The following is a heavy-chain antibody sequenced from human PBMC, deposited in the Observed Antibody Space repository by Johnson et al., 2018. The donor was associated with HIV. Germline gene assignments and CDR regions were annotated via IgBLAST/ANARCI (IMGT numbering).Heavy chain of an antibody. V-gene: IGHV3-15*01. D-gene: IGHD1-26*01. J-gene: IGHJ3*02. CDR2: IKSKTDGGTT. Sequence: VQLVESGGGLVKPGGSLRLSCAASGFTFSNAWMSWVRQAPGKGLEWVGRIKSKTDGGTTDYAAPVKGRFTISRDDSKNTLYRQMNSLKTEYTAVYYCTTPRGRYVSSYDAFDIWGQGTMVTVSS. CDR1: GFTFSNAW. CDR3: TTPRGRYVSSYDAFDI.